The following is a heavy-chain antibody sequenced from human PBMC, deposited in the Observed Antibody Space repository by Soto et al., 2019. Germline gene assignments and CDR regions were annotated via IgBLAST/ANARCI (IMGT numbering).Heavy chain of an antibody. J-gene: IGHJ4*02. CDR1: GFSLNTGGVG. CDR3: AHRMGKYNFWNGGYFDF. D-gene: IGHD3-3*01. CDR2: IFCDDDE. Sequence: QITLIESGPPLVKPTHTLTLTCTFSGFSLNTGGVGVGWIRQPPGKALEWLAVIFCDDDERYSPSLKSRLTIFKATSKNQVVLLMTNMYPVDTAAYYCAHRMGKYNFWNGGYFDFWGQGILVTVSS. V-gene: IGHV2-5*02.